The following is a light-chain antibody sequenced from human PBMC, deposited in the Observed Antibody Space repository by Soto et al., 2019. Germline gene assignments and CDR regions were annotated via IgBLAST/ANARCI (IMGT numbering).Light chain of an antibody. J-gene: IGKJ1*01. CDR1: QSISHW. CDR2: KAS. Sequence: ASFGDRVTITFRASQSISHWLAWYQQKPGKAPKVLVYKASTLESGVPSRFSGSGSGTEFTLTISSLQPDDFTTYYCQQYYSHRRTFGQGTKVDIK. V-gene: IGKV1-5*03. CDR3: QQYYSHRRT.